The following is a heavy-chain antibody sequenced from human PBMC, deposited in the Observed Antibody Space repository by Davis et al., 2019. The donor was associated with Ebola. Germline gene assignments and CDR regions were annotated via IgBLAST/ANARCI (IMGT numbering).Heavy chain of an antibody. V-gene: IGHV3-11*04. CDR3: ARGMGQLVPYYYYGMDV. CDR2: ISSSGSTI. CDR1: GFTFSDYY. J-gene: IGHJ6*02. Sequence: GESLKISCAASGFTFSDYYMSWIRQAPGKGLEWVSYISSSGSTIYYADSVKGRFTISRDNAKNSLYLQMNSLRAEDTAVYYCARGMGQLVPYYYYGMDVWGQGTTVTVSS. D-gene: IGHD6-6*01.